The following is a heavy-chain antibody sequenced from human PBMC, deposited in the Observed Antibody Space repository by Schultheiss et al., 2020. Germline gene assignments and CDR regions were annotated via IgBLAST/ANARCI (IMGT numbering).Heavy chain of an antibody. CDR3: AKSGIAARPNYYYYMDV. D-gene: IGHD6-6*01. J-gene: IGHJ6*03. CDR2: ISGSGGST. V-gene: IGHV3-23*01. CDR1: GFTFSSYA. Sequence: GESLKISCAASGFTFSSYAMSWVRQAPGKGLEWVSAISGSGGSTYYADSVKGRFTISRDNSKNTLYLQMNSLRAEDTAVYYCAKSGIAARPNYYYYMDVWGKGTTVTVSS.